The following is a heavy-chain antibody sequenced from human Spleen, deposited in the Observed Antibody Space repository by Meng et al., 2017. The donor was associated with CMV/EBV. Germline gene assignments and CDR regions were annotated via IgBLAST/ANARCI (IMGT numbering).Heavy chain of an antibody. D-gene: IGHD6-13*01. V-gene: IGHV3-33*06. CDR3: AKDSEAAADY. CDR1: GFTFSSYA. J-gene: IGHJ4*02. Sequence: GESLKISCAASGFTFSSYAMSWVRQAPGKGLEWVAIIWYDGSEKIYADSVKGRFTISRDNSKNTLYLQMNSLRAEDTAVYYCAKDSEAAADYWGQGTLVTVSS. CDR2: IWYDGSEK.